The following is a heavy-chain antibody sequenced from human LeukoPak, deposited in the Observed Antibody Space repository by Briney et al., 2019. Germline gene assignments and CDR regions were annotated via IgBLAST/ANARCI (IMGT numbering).Heavy chain of an antibody. CDR3: ARVGGYGSLGDFDY. CDR2: INPSGGST. CDR1: GFTFTSYF. D-gene: IGHD3-10*01. Sequence: PGASVKVSCKASGFTFTSYFMHWVRQAPGQGLEWMGIINPSGGSTSYAQKFQGTVTMTGDTSTSTVHMELSSLRSEDTAVYYCARVGGYGSLGDFDYWGQGTLVTVSS. V-gene: IGHV1-46*01. J-gene: IGHJ4*02.